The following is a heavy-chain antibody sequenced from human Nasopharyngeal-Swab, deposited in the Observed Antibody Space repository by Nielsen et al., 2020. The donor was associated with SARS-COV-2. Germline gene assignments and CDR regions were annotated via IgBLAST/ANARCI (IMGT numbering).Heavy chain of an antibody. CDR3: STLPLGYCSGVSCLDA. CDR2: IFGSGAIT. V-gene: IGHV3-23*01. D-gene: IGHD2-15*01. CDR1: GCSFSNYA. Sequence: EGSLCISCAASGCSFSNYAMSWVRQAPGKGLEWVSSIFGSGAITSYADSVKGRFTISRDNSKNTLYLQMDSLRAEDTAVYYCSTLPLGYCSGVSCLDAWGQGTLVTVSS. J-gene: IGHJ5*02.